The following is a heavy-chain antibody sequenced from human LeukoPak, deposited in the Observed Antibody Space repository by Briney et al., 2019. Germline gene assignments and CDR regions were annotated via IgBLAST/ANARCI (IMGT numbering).Heavy chain of an antibody. J-gene: IGHJ6*02. Sequence: SETLSLTCAVYGGSFSGYYWSWIRQPPGKGLEWIGEINHSGSTNYHPSLKSRVTISVDTSKNQFSLKLSSVTAADTAVYYCARGDRKQQLANYYYYGMDVWGQGTTVTVSS. V-gene: IGHV4-34*01. CDR1: GGSFSGYY. CDR3: ARGDRKQQLANYYYYGMDV. CDR2: INHSGST. D-gene: IGHD6-13*01.